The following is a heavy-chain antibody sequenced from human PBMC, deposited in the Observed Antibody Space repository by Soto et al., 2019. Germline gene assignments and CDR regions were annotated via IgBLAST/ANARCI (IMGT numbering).Heavy chain of an antibody. CDR2: ICYSGST. J-gene: IGHJ6*02. CDR3: VHRRGSNYCHEF. V-gene: IGHV4-4*02. Sequence: AETLALTCAFSGVALSSSAWWSWGRQPRGKTLEWLGEICYSGSTKYNPSLNSRVTISADQSKNDFSLRLSSVTAADTAVDYCVHRRGSNYCHEFWGQGTAGIVSS. D-gene: IGHD1-7*01. CDR1: GVALSSSAW.